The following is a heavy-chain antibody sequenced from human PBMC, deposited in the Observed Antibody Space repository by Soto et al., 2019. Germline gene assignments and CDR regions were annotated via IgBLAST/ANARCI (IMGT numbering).Heavy chain of an antibody. D-gene: IGHD2-21*02. V-gene: IGHV4-4*02. CDR3: ARVPGVVVSADDAFDI. J-gene: IGHJ3*02. CDR1: GGSVSSSNW. Sequence: QVQLQESGPGLVKPSGTLSLTCAVSGGSVSSSNWWSWVRQSPGKGLEWMVEIYHSGSAHYNPSLKSRTNISRDKSKYQFSLRLTSVTAADTAVYYCARVPGVVVSADDAFDIWGPGTRVIVSS. CDR2: IYHSGSA.